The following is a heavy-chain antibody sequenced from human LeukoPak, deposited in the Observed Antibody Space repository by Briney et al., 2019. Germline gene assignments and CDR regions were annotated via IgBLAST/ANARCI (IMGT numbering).Heavy chain of an antibody. CDR2: TWYDGSNK. J-gene: IGHJ4*02. V-gene: IGHV3-33*06. CDR1: GFTFSSYG. D-gene: IGHD1-26*01. CDR3: AKPYSGTFYSFDS. Sequence: PGGSLRLSCAASGFTFSSYGMHWVRQAPGKGLEWVAGTWYDGSNKNYVDSVKGRFTISKDNSRNTLDLEMNSLSAEDTAVYYCAKPYSGTFYSFDSWGQAALVTVSS.